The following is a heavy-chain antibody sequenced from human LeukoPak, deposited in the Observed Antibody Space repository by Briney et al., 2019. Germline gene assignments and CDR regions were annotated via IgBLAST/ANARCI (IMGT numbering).Heavy chain of an antibody. CDR3: ARDRGDSSSWYRDYYYYYMDV. Sequence: GGSLRLSCAASGFTFSSYAMHWVRQAPGKGLEYVSAISSNGGSTYYANSVKGRFAISRDNSKNTLYLQMGSLRAEDMAVYYCARDRGDSSSWYRDYYYYYMDVWGKGTTVTVSS. D-gene: IGHD6-13*01. CDR1: GFTFSSYA. V-gene: IGHV3-64*01. J-gene: IGHJ6*03. CDR2: ISSNGGST.